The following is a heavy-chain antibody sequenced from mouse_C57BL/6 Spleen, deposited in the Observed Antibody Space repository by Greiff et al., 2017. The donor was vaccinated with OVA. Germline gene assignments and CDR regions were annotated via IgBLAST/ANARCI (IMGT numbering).Heavy chain of an antibody. CDR1: GFTFSSYG. J-gene: IGHJ4*01. CDR2: ISPGGSYT. D-gene: IGHD1-1*01. Sequence: EVKLVESGGDLVKPGGSLKLSCAASGFTFSSYGMSWVRQTPDKRLEWVATISPGGSYTYYPDSVKGRFTISSDNAKNTLYLQMSSLKSEDTAMYYCARRGITTVQGDYAMDYWGQGTSVTVSS. V-gene: IGHV5-6*02. CDR3: ARRGITTVQGDYAMDY.